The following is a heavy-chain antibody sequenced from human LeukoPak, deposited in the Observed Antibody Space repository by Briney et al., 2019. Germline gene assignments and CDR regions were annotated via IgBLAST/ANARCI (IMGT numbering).Heavy chain of an antibody. CDR2: IYISDSDT. CDR3: ARPTHYYGSGTFYFEY. Sequence: GESLKISCKGSGYNLAAYWIGWVRQMPGKGLEWMGIIYISDSDTRYNPSFQGHVTISADKSTDTAYLQWSSLKASDSAMYYCARPTHYYGSGTFYFEYWGQGTLVTVSS. V-gene: IGHV5-51*01. CDR1: GYNLAAYW. J-gene: IGHJ4*02. D-gene: IGHD3-10*01.